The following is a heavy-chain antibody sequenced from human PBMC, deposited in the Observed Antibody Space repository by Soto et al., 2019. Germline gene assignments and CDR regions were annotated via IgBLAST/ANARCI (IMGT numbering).Heavy chain of an antibody. V-gene: IGHV1-18*04. CDR3: ARDTSRGEYDY. D-gene: IGHD3-10*01. Sequence: ASVKVSCKASGYIFTDYYLHWVRQAPGQGLEWMGWINTYNGNTNYAQKLQGRVTMTTDTSTSTAYLDLRSLRSDDTAVYFCARDTSRGEYDYWGQGTLVTVSS. CDR1: GYIFTDYY. J-gene: IGHJ4*02. CDR2: INTYNGNT.